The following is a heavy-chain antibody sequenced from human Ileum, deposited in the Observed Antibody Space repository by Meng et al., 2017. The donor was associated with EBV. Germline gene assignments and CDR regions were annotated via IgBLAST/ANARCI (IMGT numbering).Heavy chain of an antibody. Sequence: QVQLVQSGIEVKKPGASVKVSCKPSGYTFTSYGIHWVRQAPGQGLGWMGWISGYNGNANYAQKLQGRVTMTTDTSTSTVYMELRSLRSEDTAVYYCARIAGSGWNFDYWGQGTLVTVSS. D-gene: IGHD6-19*01. CDR1: GYTFTSYG. V-gene: IGHV1-18*01. CDR3: ARIAGSGWNFDY. CDR2: ISGYNGNA. J-gene: IGHJ4*02.